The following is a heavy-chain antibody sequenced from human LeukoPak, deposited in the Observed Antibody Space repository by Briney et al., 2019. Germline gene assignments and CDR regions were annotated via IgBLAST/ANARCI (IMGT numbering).Heavy chain of an antibody. CDR1: GGSISSYY. V-gene: IGHV4-59*01. CDR2: IYYSGST. CDR3: ARVSVTMSWYYFDY. Sequence: SETLSLTCTVSGGSISSYYWSWIRQPPGKGLEWIGYIYYSGSTNYNPSLESRVTISVDTSKNQFSLKLSSVTAADTAVYYCARVSVTMSWYYFDYWGQGTLVTVSS. J-gene: IGHJ4*02. D-gene: IGHD2-8*02.